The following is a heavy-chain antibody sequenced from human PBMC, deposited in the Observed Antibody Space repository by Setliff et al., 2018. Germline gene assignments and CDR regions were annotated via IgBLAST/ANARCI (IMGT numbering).Heavy chain of an antibody. CDR3: ARVIANCSGGSCYPYYFDY. V-gene: IGHV4-30-4*08. D-gene: IGHD2-15*01. CDR2: IYYSGST. Sequence: SETLSLTCTVSGGSISSSSYYWGWIRQPPGKGLEWIGYIYYSGSTYYNPSLKSRVTISVDTSKNQFSLKLSSVTAADTAVYYCARVIANCSGGSCYPYYFDYWGQGTLVTVS. J-gene: IGHJ4*02. CDR1: GGSISSSSYY.